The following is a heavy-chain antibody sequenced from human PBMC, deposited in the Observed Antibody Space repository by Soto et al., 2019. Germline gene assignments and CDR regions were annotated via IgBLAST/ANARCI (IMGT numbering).Heavy chain of an antibody. Sequence: SETLSLTYAVYGGNFSGYYWSWIRQPPGKGLEWVGEINHSGSTNYNPSLKSRVTISVDTSKNQFSLKLSSVTAADTAVYYCARVPVNIVATSSYYYMDVWGKGTTVTVSS. CDR1: GGNFSGYY. J-gene: IGHJ6*03. V-gene: IGHV4-34*01. CDR2: INHSGST. CDR3: ARVPVNIVATSSYYYMDV. D-gene: IGHD5-12*01.